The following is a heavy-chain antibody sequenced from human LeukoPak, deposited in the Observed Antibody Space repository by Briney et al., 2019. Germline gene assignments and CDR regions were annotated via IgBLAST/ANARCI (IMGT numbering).Heavy chain of an antibody. D-gene: IGHD3-9*01. J-gene: IGHJ4*02. Sequence: PGGSLRLSCGASGFSFSDYYMGWIRQAPGKGLEWVSYISPRDTKYYADSVKGRFTISRDNSKNTLYLQMNSLRAEDTAVYYCARSILRYFDWHPSGDYWGQGTLVTVSS. CDR1: GFSFSDYY. V-gene: IGHV3-69-1*01. CDR2: ISPRDTK. CDR3: ARSILRYFDWHPSGDY.